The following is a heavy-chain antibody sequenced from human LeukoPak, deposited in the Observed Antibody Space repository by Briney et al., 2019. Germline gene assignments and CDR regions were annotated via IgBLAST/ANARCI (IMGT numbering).Heavy chain of an antibody. D-gene: IGHD3-16*01. Sequence: SETLSLTCAVYGGSFSGYYWSWIRQPPGKGLEWIGEINHSGSTSYNPSLKSRVTISVDTSKNQFSLKLSSVTAADTAVYYCARYYPYGMDVWGQGTTVTVSS. CDR2: INHSGST. V-gene: IGHV4-34*01. CDR1: GGSFSGYY. J-gene: IGHJ6*02. CDR3: ARYYPYGMDV.